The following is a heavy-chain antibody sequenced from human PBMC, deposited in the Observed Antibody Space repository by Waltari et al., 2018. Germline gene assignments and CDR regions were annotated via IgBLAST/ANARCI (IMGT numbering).Heavy chain of an antibody. J-gene: IGHJ4*02. CDR1: GFTFSSYS. CDR2: ISSSSSTI. D-gene: IGHD4-17*01. Sequence: EVQLVESGGGLVQPGGSLRLSCAAPGFTFSSYSMNWVRQAPGKGLEWVSYISSSSSTIYYADSVKGRFTISRDNAKNSLYLQMNSLRAEDTAVYYCARRDYGDYYGYWGQGTLVTVSS. CDR3: ARRDYGDYYGY. V-gene: IGHV3-48*04.